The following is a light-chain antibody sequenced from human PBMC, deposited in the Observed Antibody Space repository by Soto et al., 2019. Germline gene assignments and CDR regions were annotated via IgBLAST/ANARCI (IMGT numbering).Light chain of an antibody. CDR2: DAS. CDR3: QQYDVDSGT. Sequence: DIQMTQSPSTLSASVGDIVTITCRASQSISSWLAWYQQKPGKAPKLLIYDASNLQTGVPSRFSGSGSGTEFTLTISSLQPDDFATYYCQQYDVDSGTFGQGTKVDIK. J-gene: IGKJ1*01. V-gene: IGKV1-5*01. CDR1: QSISSW.